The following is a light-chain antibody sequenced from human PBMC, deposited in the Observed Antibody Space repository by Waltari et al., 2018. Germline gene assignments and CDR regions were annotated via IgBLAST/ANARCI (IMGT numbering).Light chain of an antibody. Sequence: QSALTQPASVSGSPGQSITLSCTGTSSDVGGYNYVSWFQQHPDKAPNLLIYDVPKRPSGVSTGLSGSKAGNTASLTISGLQAEDEDDYYCSTYTSSVTWVFGGGTKLTVL. CDR3: STYTSSVTWV. V-gene: IGLV2-14*01. CDR2: DVP. CDR1: SSDVGGYNY. J-gene: IGLJ3*02.